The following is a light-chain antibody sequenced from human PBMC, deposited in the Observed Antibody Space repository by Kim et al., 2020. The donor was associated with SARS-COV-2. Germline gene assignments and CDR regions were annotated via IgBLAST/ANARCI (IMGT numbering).Light chain of an antibody. CDR3: HQYNSYPIT. J-gene: IGKJ4*01. Sequence: DIQMTQSPSSLSASVGDRVTITCRASQGISSWLAWYQQKQGKAPKSLIYVASSWPSGVPSRFSGSGSGTDFTLTISSLQPGDFATYYCHQYNSYPITFGGGTKVDIK. CDR2: VAS. V-gene: IGKV1D-16*01. CDR1: QGISSW.